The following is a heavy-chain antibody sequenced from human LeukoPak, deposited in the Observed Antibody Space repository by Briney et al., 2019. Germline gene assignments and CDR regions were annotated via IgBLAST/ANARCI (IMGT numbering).Heavy chain of an antibody. Sequence: SQTLSLTCTVSGSSISSSYGAWIRQPPGKGLGWIATISHSGSTYYNPSLKSRVTISADTSQNQHSLRLNSVTVADTAVYYCARVNTVMATFDYWGQGTPVTVSS. J-gene: IGHJ4*02. D-gene: IGHD5-24*01. V-gene: IGHV4-38-2*02. CDR3: ARVNTVMATFDY. CDR1: GSSISSSYG. CDR2: ISHSGST.